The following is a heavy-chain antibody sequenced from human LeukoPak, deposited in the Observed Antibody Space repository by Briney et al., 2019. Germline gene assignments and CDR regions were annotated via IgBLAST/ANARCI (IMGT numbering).Heavy chain of an antibody. V-gene: IGHV1-2*02. D-gene: IGHD3-22*01. J-gene: IGHJ3*02. CDR2: INPNSGGT. Sequence: GASVKVSCKASGYTFTGYYMHWVRQVPGQGLEWMGWINPNSGGTNYAQKFQGRVTMTRDTSISTAYMELSRLRSDDTAVYYCARTYYYDSSEFDDAFDIWGQGTMVTVSS. CDR1: GYTFTGYY. CDR3: ARTYYYDSSEFDDAFDI.